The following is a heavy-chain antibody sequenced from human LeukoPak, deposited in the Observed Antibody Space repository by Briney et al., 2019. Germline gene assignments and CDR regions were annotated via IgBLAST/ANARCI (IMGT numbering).Heavy chain of an antibody. CDR2: ISSSSSYI. V-gene: IGHV3-21*01. CDR3: ARDQFLEWLSAAFDI. Sequence: GGSLRLSCAASGFTFSSYSMNWVRQAPGKGLEWVSSISSSSSYIYYADSVKGRFTISRDNAKNPLYLQMNSLRAEDTAVYYCARDQFLEWLSAAFDIWGQGTMVTVSS. D-gene: IGHD3-3*01. J-gene: IGHJ3*02. CDR1: GFTFSSYS.